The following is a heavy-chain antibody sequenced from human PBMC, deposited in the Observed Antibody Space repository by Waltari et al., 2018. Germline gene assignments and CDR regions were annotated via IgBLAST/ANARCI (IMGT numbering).Heavy chain of an antibody. CDR3: ARPVKETGTHRLDAFDI. CDR2: IYYGGRS. V-gene: IGHV4-39*01. Sequence: QLQLQESGPGLLKPSETLSLTCSVSGGSISTSNSYWGWIRQPPGTGLEWIGIIYYGGRSYYNPSLKSRATISVDTSKNQFSLRLSSVTAADTAVYYCARPVKETGTHRLDAFDIWGQGTMVTVSS. CDR1: GGSISTSNSY. J-gene: IGHJ3*02. D-gene: IGHD1-1*01.